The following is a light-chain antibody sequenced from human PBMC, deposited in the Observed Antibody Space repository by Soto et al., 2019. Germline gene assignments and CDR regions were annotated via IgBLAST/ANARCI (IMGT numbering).Light chain of an antibody. J-gene: IGLJ3*02. V-gene: IGLV2-11*01. CDR3: CTYAGSFHQ. Sequence: QSALTQPRSVSGSPGQAVTISCTGTNSDVGNYNFVSWYQHHPGKAPKLIIYDVTKRPSGVPARFSGSKSGNTASLTISGLQAEDEADYYYCTYAGSFHQFGGGTKLTVL. CDR1: NSDVGNYNF. CDR2: DVT.